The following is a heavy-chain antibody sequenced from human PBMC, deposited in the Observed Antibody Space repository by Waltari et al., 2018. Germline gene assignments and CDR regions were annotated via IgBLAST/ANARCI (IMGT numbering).Heavy chain of an antibody. CDR2: IYSGGST. D-gene: IGHD3-22*01. Sequence: EVKLVETGGGLIQHGGSLRLPCAASGFTANSNYMGGVRQAPGKGLQWVSLIYSGGSTYYADSVKSRFTISRDNSKNTLYLQMNSLRAEDTAVYYCAREAGGYDSRGYFDYWGQGTMVTVSS. CDR3: AREAGGYDSRGYFDY. CDR1: GFTANSNY. J-gene: IGHJ4*02. V-gene: IGHV3-53*02.